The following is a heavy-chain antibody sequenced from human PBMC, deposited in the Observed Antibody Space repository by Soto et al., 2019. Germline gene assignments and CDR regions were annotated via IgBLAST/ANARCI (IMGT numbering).Heavy chain of an antibody. CDR2: IYASGNT. Sequence: QVYLQESGRGLLKPSETLSLTCTVSGGSISGYYWSWIRQPAGKRLEWIGRIYASGNTNNNPSLRRRLTKSVDTSRTQFYLQLTSVTAADTAIYYCARDFPLPGEIGIDVWGQGNTVTVS. D-gene: IGHD1-26*01. V-gene: IGHV4-4*07. J-gene: IGHJ6*02. CDR1: GGSISGYY. CDR3: ARDFPLPGEIGIDV.